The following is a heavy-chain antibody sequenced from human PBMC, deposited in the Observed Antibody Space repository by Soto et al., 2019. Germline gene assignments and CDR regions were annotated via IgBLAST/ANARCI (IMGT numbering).Heavy chain of an antibody. Sequence: QLQLQESGPGLVKPSETLSLTCTVSGGSISSSSYYWGWIRQPPGKGLEWIGSIDYSGSTYYNPSLMSRVTISVDTSKKQFSLKLSSVTAAVTAVYYCARQPYCSSTSCYTFSNWFDPWGQGTLVTVSS. J-gene: IGHJ5*02. CDR1: GGSISSSSYY. D-gene: IGHD2-2*02. CDR2: IDYSGST. CDR3: ARQPYCSSTSCYTFSNWFDP. V-gene: IGHV4-39*01.